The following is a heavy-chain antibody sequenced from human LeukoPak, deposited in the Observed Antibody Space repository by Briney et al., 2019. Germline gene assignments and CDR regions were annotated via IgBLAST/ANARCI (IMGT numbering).Heavy chain of an antibody. CDR1: GYTFTGYY. CDR2: INPNSGGT. Sequence: ASVKVSCKASGYTFTGYYMHWVRQAPGQGLEWMGWINPNSGGTNYAQKFQGRVTMTRDTSISTDYMELSRLRSGDTAVYYCARALNAGYSPYYFDYWGQGTLVTVSS. V-gene: IGHV1-2*02. CDR3: ARALNAGYSPYYFDY. D-gene: IGHD5-18*01. J-gene: IGHJ4*02.